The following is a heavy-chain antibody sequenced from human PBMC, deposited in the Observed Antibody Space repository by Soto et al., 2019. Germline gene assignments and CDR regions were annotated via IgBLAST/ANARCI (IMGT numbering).Heavy chain of an antibody. CDR1: GFTFSGFW. D-gene: IGHD6-19*01. CDR2: INGDGSVT. J-gene: IGHJ4*02. Sequence: EVELVESGGGLVQPGGSLRLSCTASGFTFSGFWMHWVRQAPGKGLVWVSRINGDGSVTTYADSVKGRFTISRDNAKNTMYLQMNSRRVEDTAVYYCVIVKETIGWGAFDYWGQGTLVTVSS. V-gene: IGHV3-74*01. CDR3: VIVKETIGWGAFDY.